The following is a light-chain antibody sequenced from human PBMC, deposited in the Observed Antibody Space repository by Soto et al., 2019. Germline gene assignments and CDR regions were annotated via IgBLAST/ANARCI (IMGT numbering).Light chain of an antibody. Sequence: DIQMTQSPSSLSASVGDRVTITCRASQSISTYLNWYHQKPGKAPKVLIYATSSLQRGVPSRFSGSGSGTDFTLTISRLEPEDFAVYYCQQYGSSQGTFGQGTKVDIK. J-gene: IGKJ1*01. CDR3: QQYGSSQGT. V-gene: IGKV1-39*01. CDR2: ATS. CDR1: QSISTY.